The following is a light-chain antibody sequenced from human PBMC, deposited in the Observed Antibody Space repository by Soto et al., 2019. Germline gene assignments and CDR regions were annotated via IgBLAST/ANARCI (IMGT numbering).Light chain of an antibody. J-gene: IGLJ1*01. CDR1: SSDVGGYNY. CDR2: EVN. Sequence: QSVLTQPPSASGSPGQSVAISCTGTSSDVGGYNYASWYQQHPGKAPKLMIYEVNKRPSGVPDRFSGSKSGTTASLTVSGLQAEDEADYNCSSYAGSSNVFGTGTKVTVL. V-gene: IGLV2-8*01. CDR3: SSYAGSSNV.